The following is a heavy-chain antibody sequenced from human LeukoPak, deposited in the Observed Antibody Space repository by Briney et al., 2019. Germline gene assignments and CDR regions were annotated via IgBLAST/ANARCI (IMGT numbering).Heavy chain of an antibody. CDR1: GYTFTGYY. Sequence: ASVKVSCMASGYTFTGYYMHWVRQAPGQGLEWMGRINPNSGGTNYAQKFQGRVTMTRDTSISTAYMELSRLRSDDTAVYYCARGTYYYDSSGYCFFDYWGQGTLVTVSS. CDR3: ARGTYYYDSSGYCFFDY. D-gene: IGHD3-22*01. V-gene: IGHV1-2*06. J-gene: IGHJ4*02. CDR2: INPNSGGT.